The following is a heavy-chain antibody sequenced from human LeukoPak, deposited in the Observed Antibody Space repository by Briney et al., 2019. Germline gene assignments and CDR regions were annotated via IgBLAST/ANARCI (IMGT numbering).Heavy chain of an antibody. CDR3: AKKGYYASGSYFDY. J-gene: IGHJ4*02. CDR2: ISGSGGST. Sequence: GGTLRLSCAASGFTFSSYGMSWVRQAPGKGLEWVSAISGSGGSTYYADSVKGRFTISRDNSKNTLYLQMNSLRAEDTAMYYCAKKGYYASGSYFDYWGQGTLVTVSS. CDR1: GFTFSSYG. D-gene: IGHD3-10*01. V-gene: IGHV3-23*01.